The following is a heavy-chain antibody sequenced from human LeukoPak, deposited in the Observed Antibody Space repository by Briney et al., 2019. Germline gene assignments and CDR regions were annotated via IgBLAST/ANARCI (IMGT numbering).Heavy chain of an antibody. V-gene: IGHV3-74*01. CDR2: INSDGSST. CDR1: GLTFSSYW. D-gene: IGHD1-1*01. CDR3: ARGYNWNDEFDY. Sequence: GGSLRLSCAASGLTFSSYWMHWVRQAPGKGLVWVSRINSDGSSTSYADSVKGRFTISRDNAKNTLYLQMNSLRAEDTAVYYCARGYNWNDEFDYWGQGTLVTVSS. J-gene: IGHJ4*02.